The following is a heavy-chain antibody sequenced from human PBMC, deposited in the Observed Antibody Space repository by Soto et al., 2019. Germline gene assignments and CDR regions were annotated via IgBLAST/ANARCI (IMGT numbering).Heavy chain of an antibody. CDR3: ARANYGDFDY. CDR1: GGSISSYY. CDR2: IYYSGST. D-gene: IGHD4-17*01. J-gene: IGHJ4*02. V-gene: IGHV4-59*01. Sequence: TSETLSLTCTVSGGSISSYYWSWIRQPPGKGLEWIGYIYYSGSTNYNPSLKSRVTISVDTSKNQFSLKLSSVTAADTAVYYCARANYGDFDYWGQGTLVTSPQ.